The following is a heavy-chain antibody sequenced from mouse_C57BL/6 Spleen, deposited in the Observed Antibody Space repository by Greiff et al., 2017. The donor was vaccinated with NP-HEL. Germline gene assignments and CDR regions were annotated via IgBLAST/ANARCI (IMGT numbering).Heavy chain of an antibody. CDR2: IDPENGDT. CDR3: TTYRSYDYDGRYFDV. J-gene: IGHJ1*03. D-gene: IGHD2-4*01. Sequence: EVQLQQSGAELVRPGASVKLSCTASGFNIKDDYMHWVKQRPEQGLEWIGWIDPENGDTEYASKFQGKATITADTSSNTAYLQLSSLTSEDTAVYYCTTYRSYDYDGRYFDVWGTGTTVTVSS. V-gene: IGHV14-4*01. CDR1: GFNIKDDY.